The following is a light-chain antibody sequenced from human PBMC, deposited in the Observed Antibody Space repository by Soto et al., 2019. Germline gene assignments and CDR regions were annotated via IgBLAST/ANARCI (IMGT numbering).Light chain of an antibody. V-gene: IGKV3-11*02. Sequence: EIVMTQSPVTLSLYPGERATLSCRASQSVSSNLAWYQQKPGQAPSLLIYGAFTRATGIQARFSGTGSGRDFTLTISSLEHEDFSVYYCQHRYNWLIALGQGTRLEI. CDR3: QHRYNWLIA. J-gene: IGKJ5*01. CDR2: GAF. CDR1: QSVSSN.